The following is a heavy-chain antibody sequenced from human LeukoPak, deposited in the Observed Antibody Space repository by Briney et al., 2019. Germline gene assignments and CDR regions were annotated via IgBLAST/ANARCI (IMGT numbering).Heavy chain of an antibody. Sequence: SSETLSLTCTVSGGSISSSSYYWGWIRQPPGKGLEWIGSIYYSGSTYYNPSLKSRVTISVDTSKNQFSLMLSSVTAADTAVYYCARPSSSSGLYYYYYMDVWGKGTTVTVSS. CDR1: GGSISSSSYY. V-gene: IGHV4-39*01. CDR2: IYYSGST. CDR3: ARPSSSSGLYYYYYMDV. D-gene: IGHD6-6*01. J-gene: IGHJ6*03.